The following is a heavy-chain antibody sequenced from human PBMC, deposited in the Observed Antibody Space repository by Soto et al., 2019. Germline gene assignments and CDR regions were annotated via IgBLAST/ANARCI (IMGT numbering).Heavy chain of an antibody. D-gene: IGHD3-10*01. CDR2: IKQDGSEK. J-gene: IGHJ4*02. CDR1: GFTFSSYW. V-gene: IGHV3-7*04. CDR3: ARDTSLLWFGEFDY. Sequence: EVPLVESGGGLVQPGGSLRLSCAASGFTFSSYWMSWVRQAPGKGLEWVANIKQDGSEKYYVDSVKGRFTISRDNAKNSLYLQMNSLRAEDTAEYYCARDTSLLWFGEFDYWGQGTLVTVSP.